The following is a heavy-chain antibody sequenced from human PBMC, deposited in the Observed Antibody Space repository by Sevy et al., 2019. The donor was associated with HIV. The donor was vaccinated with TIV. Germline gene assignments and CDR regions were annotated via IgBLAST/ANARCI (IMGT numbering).Heavy chain of an antibody. D-gene: IGHD2-21*01. J-gene: IGHJ6*02. CDR3: ARVAGGENYDYGIDV. Sequence: SETLSLTCTVSGGSITSSGHYWGWIRQSPGKGLEWIGAVYYVGNSYANPSLTSRVTISADTSKNLFSLSLTALTAADTAIYCCARVAGGENYDYGIDVWGLGTSVTVSS. CDR1: GGSITSSGHY. CDR2: VYYVGNS. V-gene: IGHV4-39*01.